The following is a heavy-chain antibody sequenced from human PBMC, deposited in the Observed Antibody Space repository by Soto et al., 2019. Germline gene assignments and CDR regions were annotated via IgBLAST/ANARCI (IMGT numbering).Heavy chain of an antibody. J-gene: IGHJ4*02. CDR2: INVGRGNT. D-gene: IGHD2-15*01. Sequence: GASVKVSCKTSGYTFTTYAMHWVRQAPGQRPEWMGWINVGRGNTKYSQSFQGRVTITADTSACTTYMELSSLRSEDTAVYYCARGRNVVVLAAYDYCGQGPQVTVSA. CDR1: GYTFTTYA. CDR3: ARGRNVVVLAAYDY. V-gene: IGHV1-3*01.